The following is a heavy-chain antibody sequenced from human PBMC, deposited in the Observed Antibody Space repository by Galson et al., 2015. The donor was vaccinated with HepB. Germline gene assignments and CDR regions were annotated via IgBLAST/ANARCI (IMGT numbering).Heavy chain of an antibody. CDR1: GYSFTSYW. CDR2: IDPSDSYT. CDR3: ARHVPWGVVAAPFDY. J-gene: IGHJ4*02. D-gene: IGHD2-15*01. Sequence: QSGAEVKKPGESLRISCKGSGYSFTSYWISWVRQMPGKGLEWMGRIDPSDSYTNYSPSFQGHVTISADKSISTAYLQWSSLKASDTAMYYCARHVPWGVVAAPFDYWGQGTLVTVSS. V-gene: IGHV5-10-1*01.